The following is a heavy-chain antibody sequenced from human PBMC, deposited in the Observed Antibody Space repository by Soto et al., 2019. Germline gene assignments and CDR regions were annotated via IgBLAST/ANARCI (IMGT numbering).Heavy chain of an antibody. CDR1: GYTFTGPY. Sequence: ASVKVSCKASGYTFTGPYIQWVRQAPGQGLEWMGWISPKTGETKYAQKFQGWVTITRDTSINTAYMEVNRLKSNDSAVYYCARTRIQLWTPDYWGQGTLVTSPQ. V-gene: IGHV1-2*04. CDR3: ARTRIQLWTPDY. CDR2: ISPKTGET. J-gene: IGHJ4*02. D-gene: IGHD5-18*01.